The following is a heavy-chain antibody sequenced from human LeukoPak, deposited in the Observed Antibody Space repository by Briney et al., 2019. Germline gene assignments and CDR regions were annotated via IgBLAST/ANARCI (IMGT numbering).Heavy chain of an antibody. CDR1: GYTFTSYG. J-gene: IGHJ4*02. Sequence: ASVKVSCTASGYTFTSYGISWVRQAPGQGLEWMGIINPSGGSTSYAQKFQGRVTMTTDTSTSTAYMELRSLRSDDTAVYYCARGRSSSWSDYWGQGTLVTVSS. D-gene: IGHD6-13*01. V-gene: IGHV1-18*01. CDR2: INPSGGST. CDR3: ARGRSSSWSDY.